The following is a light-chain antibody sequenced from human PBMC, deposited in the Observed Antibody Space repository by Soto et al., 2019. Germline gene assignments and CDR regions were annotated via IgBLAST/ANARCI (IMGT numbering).Light chain of an antibody. V-gene: IGLV1-51*01. J-gene: IGLJ2*01. CDR1: SSNIGKNS. Sequence: QSVLTQPPSVSAAPGQRVTISCSGSSSNIGKNSVSWYQQLPGTAPKLLIYDNNKRPSGTPDRFSGSKSGTSATLGITGLQTGDEADYYCGTWDSSLSVVVLFGGGTKLTVL. CDR2: DNN. CDR3: GTWDSSLSVVVL.